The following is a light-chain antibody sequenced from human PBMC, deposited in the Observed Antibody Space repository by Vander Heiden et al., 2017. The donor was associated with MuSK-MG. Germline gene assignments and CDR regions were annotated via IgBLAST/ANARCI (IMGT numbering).Light chain of an antibody. CDR3: QQYCSSPRT. CDR2: GAS. Sequence: ESASPQSPGTLSLSPGERATLSCRASQSVSSSYLAWYQQKPGQAPRLLIYGASSRATGIPDRFSGSGSGTDFTLTISRLEPEDFAVYYCQQYCSSPRTFGQGTKVEIK. J-gene: IGKJ1*01. CDR1: QSVSSSY. V-gene: IGKV3-20*01.